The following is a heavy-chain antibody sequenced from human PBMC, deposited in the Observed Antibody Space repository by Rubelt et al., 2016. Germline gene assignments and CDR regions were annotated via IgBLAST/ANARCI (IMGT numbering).Heavy chain of an antibody. Sequence: QVQLVQSEAEVKKPGSSVKVSCKASGGTFSSYAISWVRQAPGQGLEWMGGIIPIFGTANYAQKFQGRVTITADESTSTAYMERSSLRSEDTVVYYCARDPHPDYSSSCYYYGMDVWGQGTTVTVSS. CDR3: ARDPHPDYSSSCYYYGMDV. CDR2: IIPIFGTA. D-gene: IGHD6-6*01. J-gene: IGHJ6*02. V-gene: IGHV1-69*01. CDR1: GGTFSSYA.